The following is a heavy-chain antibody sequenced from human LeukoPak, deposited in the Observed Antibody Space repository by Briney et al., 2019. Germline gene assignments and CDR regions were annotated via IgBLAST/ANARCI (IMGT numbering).Heavy chain of an antibody. V-gene: IGHV4-59*01. CDR3: ASSSGSHDAFDI. Sequence: PSETLSLTCTVSGGSISSYYWSWIRQPPGKGLEWIGYIYYSGSTNYNPSLKSRVTISVDTSKNQFSLELSSVTAADTAVYYCASSSGSHDAFDIWGQGTMVTVSS. CDR1: GGSISSYY. J-gene: IGHJ3*02. CDR2: IYYSGST. D-gene: IGHD1-26*01.